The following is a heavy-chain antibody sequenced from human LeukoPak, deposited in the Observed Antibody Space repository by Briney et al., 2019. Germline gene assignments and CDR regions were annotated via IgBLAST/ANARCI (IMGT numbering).Heavy chain of an antibody. CDR2: INHSGST. D-gene: IGHD3-3*01. Sequence: SETLSLTCAVYGGSFSGYYWSWIRQPPGKGLEWIGEINHSGSTNYNPSLKSRVTISVDTSKNQFSLKLSSVTAADTAVYYCARRGPDFWSGYQYYFDYWGQGTLVTVSS. CDR3: ARRGPDFWSGYQYYFDY. J-gene: IGHJ4*02. CDR1: GGSFSGYY. V-gene: IGHV4-34*01.